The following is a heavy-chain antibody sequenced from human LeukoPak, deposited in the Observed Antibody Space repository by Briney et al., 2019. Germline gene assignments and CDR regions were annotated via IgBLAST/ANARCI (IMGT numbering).Heavy chain of an antibody. Sequence: SETLSPTCTVSGGSISSYYWSWIRQPPGKGLEWIGRIYSTGSTNYSPSLKSRVTMSVDKSKNQFSLNLSSVTAADTAVYYCARGIADPYSFDSWGQGTLVTVSS. J-gene: IGHJ4*02. CDR2: IYSTGST. V-gene: IGHV4-4*07. CDR1: GGSISSYY. D-gene: IGHD6-13*01. CDR3: ARGIADPYSFDS.